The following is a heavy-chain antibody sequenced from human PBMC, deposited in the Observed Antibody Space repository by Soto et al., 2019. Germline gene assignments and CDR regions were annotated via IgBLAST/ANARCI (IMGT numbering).Heavy chain of an antibody. CDR1: GGTFSSYA. D-gene: IGHD5-12*01. J-gene: IGHJ6*02. V-gene: IGHV1-69*06. CDR2: IIPIFGTA. CDR3: ARDQADRGLQLFYYYYGMDV. Sequence: SVKVSCKASGGTFSSYAISWVRQAPGQGLEWMGGIIPIFGTANYAQKFQGRVTITADKSTSTAYMELSSLRSEDTAVYYCARDQADRGLQLFYYYYGMDVWGQGTTVTVSS.